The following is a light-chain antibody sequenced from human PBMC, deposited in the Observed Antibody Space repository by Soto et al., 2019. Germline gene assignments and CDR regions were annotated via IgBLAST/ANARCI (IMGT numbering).Light chain of an antibody. CDR2: GNS. CDR1: SSNIGAGYD. V-gene: IGLV1-40*01. CDR3: QSYDSSLKVV. J-gene: IGLJ2*01. Sequence: QSALTQSPSVSGAPGQRVTISCTGSSSNIGAGYDVHWYQQLPGTAPKLLIYGNSNRPSGVPDRFSGSKSGTSASLAITGLQAEDEADYYCQSYDSSLKVVFGGGTKLTVL.